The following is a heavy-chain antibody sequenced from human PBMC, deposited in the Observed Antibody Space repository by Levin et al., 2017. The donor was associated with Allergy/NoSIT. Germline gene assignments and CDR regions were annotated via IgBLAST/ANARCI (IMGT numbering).Heavy chain of an antibody. CDR2: ISWEGDST. CDR3: AKTAVDGYCTGGTCSSPLHF. V-gene: IGHV3-43D*03. J-gene: IGHJ3*01. D-gene: IGHD2-15*01. CDR1: GFAFEDYA. Sequence: PGESLKISCAASGFAFEDYAMHWVRQAPGRGLEWVSLISWEGDSTYYVDSVKGRFTVSRDNSKNSLYLQMNSLRREDTALYHCAKTAVDGYCTGGTCSSPLHFWGQGTMVTVSS.